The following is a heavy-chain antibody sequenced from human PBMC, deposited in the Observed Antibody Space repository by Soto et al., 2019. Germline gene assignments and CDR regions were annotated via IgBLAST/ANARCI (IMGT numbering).Heavy chain of an antibody. J-gene: IGHJ1*01. V-gene: IGHV3-9*01. CDR2: INWSSGSI. D-gene: IGHD6-13*01. Sequence: SLRLSCAASGFTFADYAMHWVRQAPGKGLEWVSGINWSSGSIGYGDSVKGRFAISRDNAKNSLHLQMNSLSAEDTAFYYCVKDESINWYSGHFRHWGQGTLVTVSS. CDR1: GFTFADYA. CDR3: VKDESINWYSGHFRH.